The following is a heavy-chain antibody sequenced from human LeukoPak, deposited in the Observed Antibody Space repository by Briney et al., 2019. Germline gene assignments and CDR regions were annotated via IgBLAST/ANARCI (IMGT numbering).Heavy chain of an antibody. CDR2: LNPSGGST. D-gene: IGHD1-1*01. Sequence: ASVKVSCKASGYIFTTFYIHWVRQAPGQGLEWMGILNPSGGSTTYAQKFRGRVTMTRDTSTTTVYMELSGLRSEDTGVYYCARVPKSRRSNEGDYFDHWGQGTLVTVSS. CDR3: ARVPKSRRSNEGDYFDH. CDR1: GYIFTTFY. V-gene: IGHV1-46*01. J-gene: IGHJ4*02.